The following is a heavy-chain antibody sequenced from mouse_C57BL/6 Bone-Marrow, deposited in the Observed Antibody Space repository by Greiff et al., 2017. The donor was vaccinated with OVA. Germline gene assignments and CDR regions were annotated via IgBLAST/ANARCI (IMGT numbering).Heavy chain of an antibody. D-gene: IGHD1-1*01. Sequence: VQLQQSGPGLVQPSQSLSITCTVSGFSLTSYGVHWVRQSPGKGLEWLGVIWSGGSTDYNAAFISRLSISKDNSKSHVFFKMNSLQADDTAIYYCARRGTTVVDWYFDVWGTGTTVTVSS. CDR1: GFSLTSYG. V-gene: IGHV2-2*01. CDR3: ARRGTTVVDWYFDV. CDR2: IWSGGST. J-gene: IGHJ1*03.